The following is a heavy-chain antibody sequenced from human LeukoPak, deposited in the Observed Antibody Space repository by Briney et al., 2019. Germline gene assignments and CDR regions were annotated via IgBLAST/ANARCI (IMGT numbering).Heavy chain of an antibody. Sequence: GGSLRLSCAASGFTFDDYTMHWVRQAPGKGLEWVSLISWDGGSTYYAGSVKGRFTISRDNSKNSLYLQMNSLRTEDTALYYCAKDKSPIAAAGSAFDYWGQGTLVTVSS. CDR2: ISWDGGST. CDR3: AKDKSPIAAAGSAFDY. CDR1: GFTFDDYT. D-gene: IGHD6-13*01. V-gene: IGHV3-43*01. J-gene: IGHJ4*02.